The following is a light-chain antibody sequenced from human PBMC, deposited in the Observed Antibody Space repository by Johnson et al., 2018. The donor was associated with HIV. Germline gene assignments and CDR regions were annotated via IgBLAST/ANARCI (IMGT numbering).Light chain of an antibody. V-gene: IGLV1-51*01. CDR2: GTT. Sequence: QSLLTQPPSVSAAAGQKVTISCSGTYSNIEHNYVSWYQQLPGTAPKLLIYGTTKRPSGIPARFSGSKSGTSAALGITGIPTGDEAEYYCATWDRSLTIVGVFGTGTKVTVL. CDR3: ATWDRSLTIVGV. J-gene: IGLJ1*01. CDR1: YSNIEHNY.